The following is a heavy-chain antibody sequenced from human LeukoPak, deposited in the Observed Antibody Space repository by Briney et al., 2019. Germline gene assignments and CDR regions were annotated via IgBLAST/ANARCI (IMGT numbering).Heavy chain of an antibody. CDR3: AKYYDNSGPSYDY. V-gene: IGHV3-23*01. Sequence: GSLRLSCAASGFTFSSYAMSWVRQAPGKGLEWVSSIDSSGGSTFYPDSVGGRFTISRDNSKNTLYLQMNSLRAEDTAVYYCAKYYDNSGPSYDYWGQGTLVTVSS. CDR1: GFTFSSYA. CDR2: IDSSGGST. D-gene: IGHD3-22*01. J-gene: IGHJ4*02.